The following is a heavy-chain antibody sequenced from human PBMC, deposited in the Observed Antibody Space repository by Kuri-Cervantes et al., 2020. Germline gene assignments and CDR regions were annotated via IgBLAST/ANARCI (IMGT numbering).Heavy chain of an antibody. V-gene: IGHV3-7*01. CDR3: ARVGVVVAATRGDFDY. CDR1: GFTFSSYW. J-gene: IGHJ4*02. D-gene: IGHD2-15*01. CDR2: IKQDGSEK. Sequence: GVLKISCAASGFTFSSYWMSWVRQAPGKGLEWVANIKQDGSEKYYVDSVKGRFTISRDNAKNSLYLQMNSLRAEDTAVYYCARVGVVVAATRGDFDYWGQGTLVTVSS.